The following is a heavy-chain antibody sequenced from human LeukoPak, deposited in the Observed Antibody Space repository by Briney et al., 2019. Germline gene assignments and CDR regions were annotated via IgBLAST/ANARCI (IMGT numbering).Heavy chain of an antibody. CDR2: IFYSGRN. V-gene: IGHV4-59*13. D-gene: IGHD3-16*01. CDR1: VDSISPSY. CDR3: ARVNDRGSWLDY. J-gene: IGHJ4*02. Sequence: SETLSLTCTVSVDSISPSYGRCMRQPPGKGGGWIGNIFYSGRNNYNPSLRSRVTMTVDTSKNQFSLELSSVTAADTAVYYCARVNDRGSWLDYWGQGTLVTVSS.